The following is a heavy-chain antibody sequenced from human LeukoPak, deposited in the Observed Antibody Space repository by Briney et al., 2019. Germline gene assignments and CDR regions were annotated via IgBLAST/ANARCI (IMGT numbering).Heavy chain of an antibody. Sequence: KTSETLSLTCTVSGGSISSHYWNWIRQPPGKGLEWIATIYHGGSTYYNPSLESRVTISLDTSKNHFSLNLTSVTAADTAMYYCARVAERTWLPYDAAFDIWGRGTMVTVSS. V-gene: IGHV4-59*08. J-gene: IGHJ3*02. CDR3: ARVAERTWLPYDAAFDI. CDR1: GGSISSHY. D-gene: IGHD3-9*01. CDR2: IYHGGST.